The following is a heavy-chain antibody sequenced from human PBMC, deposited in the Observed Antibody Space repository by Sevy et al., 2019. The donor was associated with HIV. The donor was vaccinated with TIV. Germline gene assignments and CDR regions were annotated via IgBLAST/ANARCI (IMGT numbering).Heavy chain of an antibody. CDR3: AKEQLGGFY. CDR2: ISAGGGST. D-gene: IGHD3-16*01. Sequence: GGSLRLSCAASGFTFISYAMSWVRQAPGKGLEWVSSISAGGGSTSYADSVKGRFTISRDNSKNTLDLQMNRLRAEDTAVYYCAKEQLGGFYWGQGTLVTVSS. CDR1: GFTFISYA. J-gene: IGHJ4*02. V-gene: IGHV3-23*01.